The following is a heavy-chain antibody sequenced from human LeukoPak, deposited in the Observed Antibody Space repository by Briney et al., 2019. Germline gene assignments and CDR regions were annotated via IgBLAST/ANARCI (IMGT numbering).Heavy chain of an antibody. Sequence: GGSLRLSCAASGFTFSSYAMSWVRQAPGKGLEWVSAISGSGGSTYCADSVKGRFTISRDNSKNTLYLQMNSLRAEDTAVYCCAKYDRIVVVPAAIDYWGQGTLVTVSS. CDR3: AKYDRIVVVPAAIDY. J-gene: IGHJ4*02. CDR1: GFTFSSYA. CDR2: ISGSGGST. D-gene: IGHD2-2*01. V-gene: IGHV3-23*01.